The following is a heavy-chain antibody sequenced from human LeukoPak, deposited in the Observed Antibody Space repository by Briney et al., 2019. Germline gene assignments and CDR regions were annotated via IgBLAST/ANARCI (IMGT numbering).Heavy chain of an antibody. V-gene: IGHV3-21*01. Sequence: GWSLRLYCAASGFTFSSYRMNWVRQAPGKGLEWASSISSSSSYIYYADSVQGRFTISRDNAKNSPYLQMNSLRAEDTAVYYCAREFGSCSGGTCYYSEALDHWGQGTLVTVSS. CDR2: ISSSSSYI. CDR1: GFTFSSYR. D-gene: IGHD2-15*01. CDR3: AREFGSCSGGTCYYSEALDH. J-gene: IGHJ4*02.